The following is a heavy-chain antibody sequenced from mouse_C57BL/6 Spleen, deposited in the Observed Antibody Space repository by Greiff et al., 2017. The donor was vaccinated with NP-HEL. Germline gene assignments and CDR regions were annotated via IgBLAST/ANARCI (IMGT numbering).Heavy chain of an antibody. CDR1: GFTFSSYA. CDR3: ARGKGDDYGRFAY. J-gene: IGHJ3*01. CDR2: ISDGGSYT. Sequence: EVMLVESGGGLVKPGGSLKLSCAASGFTFSSYAMSWVRQTPEKRLEWVATISDGGSYTYYPDNVKGRFTISRDNAKNNLYLQMSHLKSEDTAMYYCARGKGDDYGRFAYWGQGTLVTVSA. D-gene: IGHD2-4*01. V-gene: IGHV5-4*03.